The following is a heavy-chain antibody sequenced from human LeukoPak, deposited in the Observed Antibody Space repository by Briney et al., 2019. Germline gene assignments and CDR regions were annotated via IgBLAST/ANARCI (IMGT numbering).Heavy chain of an antibody. Sequence: SETLSLTCTVSGGSISSYYWSWIRQPPGKGLEWIGYISYKGSTNYNPSLKSRVTISVDTSKNQFSLRLSSVTAADTAVYYCARDPYGMDVWGQGTTVTVSS. J-gene: IGHJ6*02. CDR2: ISYKGST. CDR3: ARDPYGMDV. V-gene: IGHV4-59*01. CDR1: GGSISSYY.